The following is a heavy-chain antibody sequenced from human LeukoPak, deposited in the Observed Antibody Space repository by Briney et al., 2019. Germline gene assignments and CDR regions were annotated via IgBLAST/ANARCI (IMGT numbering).Heavy chain of an antibody. CDR1: GYTFNSFD. CDR2: INPSGGST. CDR3: ARNGASYYYGSGSYPYYFDY. Sequence: ASVKVSCKASGYTFNSFDINWVRQAPGQGLEWMGIINPSGGSTSYAQKFQGRVTMTRDTSTSTVYMELSSLRSEDTAVYYCARNGASYYYGSGSYPYYFDYWGQGTLVTVSS. D-gene: IGHD3-10*01. V-gene: IGHV1-46*02. J-gene: IGHJ4*02.